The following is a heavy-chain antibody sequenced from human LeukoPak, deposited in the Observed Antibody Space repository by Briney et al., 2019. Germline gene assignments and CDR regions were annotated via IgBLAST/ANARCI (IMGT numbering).Heavy chain of an antibody. V-gene: IGHV4-30-2*01. Sequence: PSQTLSLTCAVSGGSISSGGYSWSWIRQPPGKGLEWIGYIYHSGSTYYNPSLKSRVTISVDRSKNQFSLKLSSVTAADTAVYYCARDQGSSWAKDPIFDYWGQGTLVTVSS. D-gene: IGHD6-13*01. CDR1: GGSISSGGYS. CDR3: ARDQGSSWAKDPIFDY. CDR2: IYHSGST. J-gene: IGHJ4*02.